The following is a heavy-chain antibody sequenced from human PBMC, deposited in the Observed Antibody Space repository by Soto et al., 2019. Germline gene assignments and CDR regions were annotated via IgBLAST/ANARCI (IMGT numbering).Heavy chain of an antibody. CDR3: ARTVTTGPFFDF. V-gene: IGHV4-30-2*01. CDR1: GGSISKNGYS. Sequence: QLHLQESGSGLVKPSQTLSLTCAVSGGSISKNGYSWSWIRQPPRKGLEWIGYIYHSGSTYYNPSLKRRVSISVDRSNNRFSLNLSSVTAAGTAVYYCARTVTTGPFFDFWGQGTLFTVSS. J-gene: IGHJ4*02. CDR2: IYHSGST. D-gene: IGHD4-17*01.